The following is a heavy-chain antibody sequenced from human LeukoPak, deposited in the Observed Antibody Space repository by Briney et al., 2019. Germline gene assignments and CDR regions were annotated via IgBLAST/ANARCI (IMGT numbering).Heavy chain of an antibody. CDR3: ARDSSGIRSLIAH. V-gene: IGHV1-69*13. CDR1: GGTFSKYT. D-gene: IGHD6-13*01. J-gene: IGHJ1*01. Sequence: SVNVSCKASGGTFSKYTISWVRQRPGQGLEWMGGITPLFGTANYAQKFQGRVTITADESASTAYMELSSLRSEDTAVYYCARDSSGIRSLIAHWGQGTLVTVSS. CDR2: ITPLFGTA.